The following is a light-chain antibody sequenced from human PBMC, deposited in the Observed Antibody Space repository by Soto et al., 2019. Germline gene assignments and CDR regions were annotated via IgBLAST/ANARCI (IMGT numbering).Light chain of an antibody. Sequence: EIVLTQSPGTLALSLGDGATLSCRASQTVNRNYLAWYLQKPGQPPRLLIYGVSNRATGVPDRFSGGGSGTEFTLTIVRLEPDDFGTYYCQQYIDSPRTFGQGTRVEVK. J-gene: IGKJ1*01. CDR1: QTVNRNY. V-gene: IGKV3-20*01. CDR3: QQYIDSPRT. CDR2: GVS.